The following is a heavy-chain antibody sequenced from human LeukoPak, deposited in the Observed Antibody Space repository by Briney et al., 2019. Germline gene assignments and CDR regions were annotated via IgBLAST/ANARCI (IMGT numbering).Heavy chain of an antibody. CDR3: ATDGGSTGYYGRSDY. D-gene: IGHD3-22*01. CDR2: IKSKADAGTA. J-gene: IGHJ4*02. V-gene: IGHV3-15*01. Sequence: QTGGSLRLSCAASGFTFSNAWMTWVRQAPGKGLEWVGRIKSKADAGTADYAAPVKGRFTISRDDSKNTLYLQMNSLKTEDTAVYYCATDGGSTGYYGRSDYWGQGTLVTVSS. CDR1: GFTFSNAW.